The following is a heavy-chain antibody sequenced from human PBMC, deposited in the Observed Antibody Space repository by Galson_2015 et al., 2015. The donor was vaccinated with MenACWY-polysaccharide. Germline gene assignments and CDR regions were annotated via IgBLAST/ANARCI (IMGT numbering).Heavy chain of an antibody. V-gene: IGHV3-30*02. Sequence: PLRLSCAASGLNFRNYGMHWVRQAPGKGLEWVAFIPYDGSNKYYPDSVKGRFTISRDNSKNTLYLQMNSLRVEDTAVYYCAKMVQQTTKNDYWGQGTLVTVSS. CDR3: AKMVQQTTKNDY. D-gene: IGHD4-17*01. CDR1: GLNFRNYG. CDR2: IPYDGSNK. J-gene: IGHJ4*02.